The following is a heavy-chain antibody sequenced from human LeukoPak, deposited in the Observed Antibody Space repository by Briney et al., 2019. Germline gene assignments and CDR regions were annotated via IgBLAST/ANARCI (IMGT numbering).Heavy chain of an antibody. CDR2: ISGSGFNT. CDR1: GFTFNNYG. J-gene: IGHJ4*02. V-gene: IGHV3-23*01. CDR3: ARRAGDYSHPYDY. D-gene: IGHD3-22*01. Sequence: GGSLRLSCVVSGFTFNNYGMSWVRQAPGKGLEWVSAISGSGFNTYYADSVKGRFTISRDNSKNTVHLQMNSLRAEDTAMYYCARRAGDYSHPYDYWGQGTLVTVSS.